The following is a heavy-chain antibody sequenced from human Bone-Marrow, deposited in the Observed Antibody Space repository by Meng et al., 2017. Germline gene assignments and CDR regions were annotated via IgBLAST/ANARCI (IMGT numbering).Heavy chain of an antibody. Sequence: VQLQESGPGLVRPSGTLSLTCTVSGGSVSSGSYYWSWIRQPPGKGLEWIGYIYYSGSTNYNPPLKSRVTISVDTSKNQFSLKLSSVTAADSAVYYCARGPTTMAHDFDYWGQGTLVTVSS. V-gene: IGHV4-61*01. J-gene: IGHJ4*02. CDR3: ARGPTTMAHDFDY. CDR1: GGSVSSGSYY. CDR2: IYYSGST. D-gene: IGHD4-11*01.